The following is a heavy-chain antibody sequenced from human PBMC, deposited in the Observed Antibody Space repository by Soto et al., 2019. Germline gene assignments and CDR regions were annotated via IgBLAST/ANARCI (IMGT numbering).Heavy chain of an antibody. J-gene: IGHJ6*02. CDR2: IGNRGRTI. V-gene: IGHV3-48*03. D-gene: IGHD4-4*01. CDR1: GCTFSNYE. CDR3: ARDPAIYSGKFDYGLDV. Sequence: EVQLVEAGGGLVQAGGSLRIFCAASGCTFSNYEMNWVRQAPGKVLEWVSYIGNRGRTIYYADSVKGRFTISRDKAKNSLYLQMNSLRAEDTAVYYCARDPAIYSGKFDYGLDVWGQGTTVTVSS.